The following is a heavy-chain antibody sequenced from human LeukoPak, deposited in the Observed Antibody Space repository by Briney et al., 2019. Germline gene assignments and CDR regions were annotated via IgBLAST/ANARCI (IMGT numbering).Heavy chain of an antibody. J-gene: IGHJ4*02. D-gene: IGHD1-26*01. CDR2: IRYDGSNK. Sequence: PGGSLRLSCAASGFTFSSYGMHWVRQAPGKGLEWVAFIRYDGSNKYYADSVKGRFTISRDNSKNTLYLQMNSLRAEDTAVYYCAKLDLLVGPTTCYFDYWGQGTLVTVSS. CDR3: AKLDLLVGPTTCYFDY. CDR1: GFTFSSYG. V-gene: IGHV3-30*02.